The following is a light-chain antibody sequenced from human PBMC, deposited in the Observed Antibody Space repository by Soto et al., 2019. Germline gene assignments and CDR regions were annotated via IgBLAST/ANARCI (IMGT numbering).Light chain of an antibody. J-gene: IGLJ1*01. V-gene: IGLV1-40*01. Sequence: QSVLTQPPSVSGAPGQRVSISCTGSTSNIGAPYDVHWYQHLPGTAPKLLIYGDNNRPSGVPDRFSGSKAGTSASLAITRLQAEDEAEYYCQSSDSSLHNDVFGTGTKVTVL. CDR1: TSNIGAPYD. CDR2: GDN. CDR3: QSSDSSLHNDV.